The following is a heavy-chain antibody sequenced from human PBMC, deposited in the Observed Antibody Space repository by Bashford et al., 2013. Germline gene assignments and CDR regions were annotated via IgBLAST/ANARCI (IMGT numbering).Heavy chain of an antibody. CDR1: WLHQQWWLL. Sequence: LSLTSRCLWWLHQQWWLLLELDRQPPRKGLEWIGYIYLHGSTYYNPSLKSRVTISVDTSKNQFSLKLSSVTAADTAVYYCARSPVPRGGLYYFDYWGQGTLVTVSS. D-gene: IGHD2-15*01. CDR2: IYLHGST. J-gene: IGHJ4*02. CDR3: ARSPVPRGGLYYFDY. V-gene: IGHV4-30-4*01.